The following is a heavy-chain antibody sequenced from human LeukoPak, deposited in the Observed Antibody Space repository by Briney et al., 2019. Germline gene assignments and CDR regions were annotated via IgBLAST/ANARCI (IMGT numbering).Heavy chain of an antibody. CDR1: GFTFVSYA. Sequence: GGSLRPSCAASGFTFVSYAMSWVRQAPGKGLEWVSAISGGGYNTYYADSVKGRFTISRDNSKNTLYLQMNSLRAEDTAVYYCARVAYDFWSGYYQNYFDYWGQGTLVTVSS. J-gene: IGHJ4*02. CDR2: ISGGGYNT. V-gene: IGHV3-23*01. CDR3: ARVAYDFWSGYYQNYFDY. D-gene: IGHD3-3*01.